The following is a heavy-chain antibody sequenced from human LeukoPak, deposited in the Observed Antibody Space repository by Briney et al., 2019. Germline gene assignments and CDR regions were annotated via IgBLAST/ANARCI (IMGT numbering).Heavy chain of an antibody. D-gene: IGHD2-2*01. CDR3: ASSFGYCSSTSCYAFDY. CDR2: INTNTGNP. V-gene: IGHV7-4-1*02. Sequence: ASVKVSCKASGYTFTSYAMNWVRQAPGQGLGWMGWINTNTGNPTYAQGFTGRFVFSLDTSVSTAYLQISSLKAEDTAVYYCASSFGYCSSTSCYAFDYWGQGTLVTVSS. J-gene: IGHJ4*02. CDR1: GYTFTSYA.